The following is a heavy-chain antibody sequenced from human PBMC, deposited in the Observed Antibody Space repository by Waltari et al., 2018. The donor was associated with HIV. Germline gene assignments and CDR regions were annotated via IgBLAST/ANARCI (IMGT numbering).Heavy chain of an antibody. CDR1: DFPFGTYA. V-gene: IGHV3-9*01. CDR3: AKGPTLTSPPTYFNY. CDR2: ISWNSGSI. Sequence: EVHLVESGEGWVHPGGSLSLSCAPSDFPFGTYAMHWVRQTPGKGLEWVSGISWNSGSIGYADSVKGRFTISRDNAKNSLFLQMNSLRPEDTAFYYCAKGPTLTSPPTYFNYWGQGTLVTVSS. J-gene: IGHJ4*02. D-gene: IGHD2-2*01.